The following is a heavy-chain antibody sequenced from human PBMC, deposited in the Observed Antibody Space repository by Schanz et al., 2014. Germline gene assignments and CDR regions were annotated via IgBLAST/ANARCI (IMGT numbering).Heavy chain of an antibody. V-gene: IGHV3-23*01. CDR3: AKGRFGELSAFDI. J-gene: IGHJ3*02. CDR1: EFTFSTDA. D-gene: IGHD3-10*01. Sequence: DVQLLESGGGLVQPGGSLRLSCAASEFTFSTDAMSWVRQAPGKGLEWLSAISGSGGSTYYADSVKGRFTISRDNSKNTLYLQMNSLRAEDTAVYYCAKGRFGELSAFDIWGQGTMVTVSS. CDR2: ISGSGGST.